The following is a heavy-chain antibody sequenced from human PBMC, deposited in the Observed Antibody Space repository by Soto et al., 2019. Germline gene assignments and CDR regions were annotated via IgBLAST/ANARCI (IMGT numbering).Heavy chain of an antibody. Sequence: VRMVESGGGLVKPGMSLRLSCAASGFSLAGHAMHWVRQGPAKGLEWVSGISWNSGDKDYGESVKGRFVISRDNGKKSLDLQMNSLRPEDTAVYYCVRGRGPMNRGYFFSWGRGTLVTVST. CDR2: ISWNSGDK. CDR1: GFSLAGHA. J-gene: IGHJ5*02. D-gene: IGHD1-26*01. V-gene: IGHV3-9*01. CDR3: VRGRGPMNRGYFFS.